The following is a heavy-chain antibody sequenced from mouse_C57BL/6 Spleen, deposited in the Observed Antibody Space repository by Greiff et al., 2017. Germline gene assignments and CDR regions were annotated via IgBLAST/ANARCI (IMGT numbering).Heavy chain of an antibody. CDR3: ARPHYYGSSWFAY. CDR2: INPGSGGT. CDR1: GYAFTNYL. Sequence: VQLQQSGAELVRPGTSVKVSCKASGYAFTNYLIEWVKQRPGQGLEWIGVINPGSGGTNYNEQFKGKATLTADKSSSTAYMQLSSLTSEDSAVYFGARPHYYGSSWFAYWGQGTLVTVSA. D-gene: IGHD1-1*01. J-gene: IGHJ3*01. V-gene: IGHV1-54*01.